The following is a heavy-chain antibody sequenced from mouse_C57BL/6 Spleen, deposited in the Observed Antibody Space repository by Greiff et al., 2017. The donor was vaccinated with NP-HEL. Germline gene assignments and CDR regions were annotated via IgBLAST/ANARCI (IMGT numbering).Heavy chain of an antibody. CDR3: ARDRLLSFAY. CDR2: ISYDGSN. D-gene: IGHD2-10*01. CDR1: GYSITSGYY. V-gene: IGHV3-6*01. Sequence: ESGPGLVKPSQSLSLTCSVTGYSITSGYYWNWIRQFPGNKLAWMGYISYDGSNNYNPSLKNRISITRDTSKNQFFLKLNSVTTEDTATYYCARDRLLSFAYWGQGTLVTVSA. J-gene: IGHJ3*01.